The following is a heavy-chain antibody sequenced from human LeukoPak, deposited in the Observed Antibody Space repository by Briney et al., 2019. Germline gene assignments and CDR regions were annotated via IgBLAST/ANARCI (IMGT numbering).Heavy chain of an antibody. CDR3: ASRKTYDILTGYNPLDY. Sequence: ASVTVSCKASGYTFTSSAISWVRRAPGQGLEWMGGIIPIFGTANYAQKFQGRVTITADESTSTAYMELSSLRFEDTAVYYCASRKTYDILTGYNPLDYWGQGTLVTVSS. CDR2: IIPIFGTA. V-gene: IGHV1-69*13. D-gene: IGHD3-9*01. CDR1: GYTFTSSA. J-gene: IGHJ4*02.